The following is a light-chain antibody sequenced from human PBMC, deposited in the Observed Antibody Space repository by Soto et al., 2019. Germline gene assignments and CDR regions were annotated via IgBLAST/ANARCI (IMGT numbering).Light chain of an antibody. CDR2: GAS. V-gene: IGKV3-15*01. CDR1: QSISDT. CDR3: QQSYSTPLT. J-gene: IGKJ1*01. Sequence: EIVMTQSPVTLSVSPGGRATLSCRASQSISDTLAWYQQKPGQAPRLLIHGASTRAPGFPARFSGSGSGTDFTLTISSLQPEDFATYYCQQSYSTPLTFGQGTKVEIK.